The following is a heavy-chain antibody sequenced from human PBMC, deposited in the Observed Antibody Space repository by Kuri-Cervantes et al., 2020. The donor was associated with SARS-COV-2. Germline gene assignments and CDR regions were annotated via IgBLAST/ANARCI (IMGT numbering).Heavy chain of an antibody. V-gene: IGHV3-33*01. J-gene: IGHJ6*02. Sequence: GESLKISCAASGFTFSSYGMHWVRQAPGKGLEWVAVIWYDGSNKYYADSVKGRFTISRDNSKNTLYLQMNSLRADDTAVYYCARVYYYYGMDVWGQGTTVTVSS. CDR3: ARVYYYYGMDV. CDR2: IWYDGSNK. CDR1: GFTFSSYG.